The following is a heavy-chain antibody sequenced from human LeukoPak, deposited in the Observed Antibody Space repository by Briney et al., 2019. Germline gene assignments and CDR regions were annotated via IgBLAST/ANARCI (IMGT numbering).Heavy chain of an antibody. V-gene: IGHV3-21*01. Sequence: GGSLRLSCAASGFTFSSYSMNWVRQAPGKGLEWVSSISSSGSYIYYADSVKGRFTISRDNAKNSLYLQMNSLRAEDTAVYYCASYSSSSGGFDYWGQGTLVTVSS. D-gene: IGHD6-6*01. J-gene: IGHJ4*02. CDR1: GFTFSSYS. CDR3: ASYSSSSGGFDY. CDR2: ISSSGSYI.